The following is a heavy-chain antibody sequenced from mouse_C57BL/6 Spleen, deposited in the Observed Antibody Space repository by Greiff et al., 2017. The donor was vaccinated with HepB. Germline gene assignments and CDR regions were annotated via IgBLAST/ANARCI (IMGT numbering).Heavy chain of an antibody. CDR3: ARRGKNHYDYGGAFAY. J-gene: IGHJ3*01. Sequence: EVQLQQSGPELVKPGASVKMSCKASGYTFTDYNMHWVKQSHGKSLEWIGYINPNNGGTSYNQKFKGKATLTVNKSSSTAYMELRSLTSEDSAVYYCARRGKNHYDYGGAFAYWGQGTLVTVSA. CDR2: INPNNGGT. V-gene: IGHV1-22*01. CDR1: GYTFTDYN. D-gene: IGHD2-4*01.